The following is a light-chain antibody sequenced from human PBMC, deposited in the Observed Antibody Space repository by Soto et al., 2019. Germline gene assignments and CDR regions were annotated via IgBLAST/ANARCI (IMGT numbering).Light chain of an antibody. CDR2: AAS. V-gene: IGKV1-39*01. Sequence: DIQMTQSPSSLSASVGDRVTITCRASQSIRTYLNWYQQKIGRAPKLLIYAASSLPSAVPSRFSGSGSGTDFTLTISSLLPEDFATYHCQQSYSSPFTFGPGTKVDIK. CDR3: QQSYSSPFT. J-gene: IGKJ3*01. CDR1: QSIRTY.